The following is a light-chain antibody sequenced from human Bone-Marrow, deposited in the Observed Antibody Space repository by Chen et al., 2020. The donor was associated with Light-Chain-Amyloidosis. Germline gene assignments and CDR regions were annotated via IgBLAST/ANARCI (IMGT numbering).Light chain of an antibody. CDR3: QSYQGSSQGV. J-gene: IGLJ3*02. Sequence: NFMLTQPHSVSESPGKTVIISCTRSSGSLATNYVQWYQQRTGSSPTTVIYEDYQRPSGVPDRFSGSIARASNSASLTFSRLETEDEADYYCQSYQGSSQGVFGGGTKLTVL. CDR2: EDY. V-gene: IGLV6-57*01. CDR1: SGSLATNY.